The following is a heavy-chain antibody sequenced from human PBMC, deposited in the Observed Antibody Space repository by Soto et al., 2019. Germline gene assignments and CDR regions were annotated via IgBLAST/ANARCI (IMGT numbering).Heavy chain of an antibody. V-gene: IGHV3-73*01. CDR1: GFTFSVSD. CDR2: VRSKANIYAT. CDR3: TRQGQRDGYNWGFDF. D-gene: IGHD5-12*01. Sequence: GGSLRLSCAASGFTFSVSDMHWVRQASGKGLEWVGRVRSKANIYATAYAASVKGRFTISRDDSKSTVYLQMSSLRTEDTAVYYCTRQGQRDGYNWGFDFWGQGALVTVSS. J-gene: IGHJ4*02.